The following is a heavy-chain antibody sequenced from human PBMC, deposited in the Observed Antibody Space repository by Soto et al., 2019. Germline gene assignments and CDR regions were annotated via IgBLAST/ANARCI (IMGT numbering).Heavy chain of an antibody. CDR1: GFTFSSYA. D-gene: IGHD3-3*01. V-gene: IGHV3-23*01. CDR3: ANDFWSGPPLSYXXXV. J-gene: IGHJ6*03. CDR2: ISGSGGST. Sequence: PGGSLRLSCAASGFTFSSYAMSWVRQAPGKGLEWVSTISGSGGSTYYADSVKGRFTISRDNSKNTLYLQVNSLRAEDTAVYYCANDFWSGPPLSYXXXVXGKGTXVTV.